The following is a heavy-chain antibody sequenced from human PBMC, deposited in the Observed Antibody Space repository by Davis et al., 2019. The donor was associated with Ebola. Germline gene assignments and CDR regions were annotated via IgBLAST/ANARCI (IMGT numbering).Heavy chain of an antibody. D-gene: IGHD2-8*02. J-gene: IGHJ4*03. CDR3: AKSFLITGSHMSEFRGVDY. V-gene: IGHV3-7*03. CDR1: GFTFGTFL. CDR2: INEYGTEK. Sequence: PGGSLRLSCAASGFTFGTFLMTWVRQAPGKGLEWVANINEYGTEKNYVDSVKGRFTISRDNAKNSLFLQLNSLRADDTAVYYCAKSFLITGSHMSEFRGVDYWGQGTSVTVSS.